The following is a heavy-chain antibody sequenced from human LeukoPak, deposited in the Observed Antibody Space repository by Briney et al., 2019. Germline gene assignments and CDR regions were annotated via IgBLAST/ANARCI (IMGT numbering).Heavy chain of an antibody. CDR1: GGTFSSYA. D-gene: IGHD3-10*01. CDR2: IIPMFGTT. Sequence: GASVKVSCKASGGTFSSYAISWVRQAPGQGLEWMGGIIPMFGTTSYAQKFQGRVTITADESTSTAYMELSSPRSEDTAVYYCARSNYYGSGNYYYYFMDVWGKGTTVTISS. J-gene: IGHJ6*03. V-gene: IGHV1-69*13. CDR3: ARSNYYGSGNYYYYFMDV.